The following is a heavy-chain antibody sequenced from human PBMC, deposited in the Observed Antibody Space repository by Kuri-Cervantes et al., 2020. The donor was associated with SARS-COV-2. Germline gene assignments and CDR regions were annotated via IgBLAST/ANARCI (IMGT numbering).Heavy chain of an antibody. CDR3: ARQWELPNLGDFDY. D-gene: IGHD1-26*01. Sequence: SETLSLTCAVYGGSFSGYYWSWIRQPPGKGLEWIGEINHSGSTNYNPSLKSRVTISVDPSKAQFSLNLSSVTAADTAVYYCARQWELPNLGDFDYWGQGTLVTVSS. CDR1: GGSFSGYY. J-gene: IGHJ4*02. V-gene: IGHV4-34*01. CDR2: INHSGST.